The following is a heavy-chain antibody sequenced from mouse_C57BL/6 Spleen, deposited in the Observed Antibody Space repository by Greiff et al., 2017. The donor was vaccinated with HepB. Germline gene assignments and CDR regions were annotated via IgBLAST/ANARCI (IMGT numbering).Heavy chain of an antibody. Sequence: VKLVESGPGLVQPSQSLSITCTVSGFSLTSYGVHWVRQSPGKGLEWLGVIWSGGSTDYNAAFISRLSISKDNSKSQVFFKMNSLQADDTAIYYCARNGALRLYAMDYWGQGTSVTVSS. CDR2: IWSGGST. CDR3: ARNGALRLYAMDY. J-gene: IGHJ4*01. CDR1: GFSLTSYG. D-gene: IGHD1-1*01. V-gene: IGHV2-2*01.